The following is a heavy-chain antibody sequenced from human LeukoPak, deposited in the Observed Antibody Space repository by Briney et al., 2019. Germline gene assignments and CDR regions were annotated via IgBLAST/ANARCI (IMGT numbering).Heavy chain of an antibody. J-gene: IGHJ4*02. CDR3: ARSGYSYGLIY. CDR1: GGSISSYY. Sequence: SETLSLTCTVSGGSISSYYWSWIRQPPGKGLEWIGYIYYSGSTNYNPSLKSRVTISVDTSKNQFFLKLSSVTAADTAVYYCARSGYSYGLIYWGQGTLVTVSS. V-gene: IGHV4-59*01. D-gene: IGHD5-18*01. CDR2: IYYSGST.